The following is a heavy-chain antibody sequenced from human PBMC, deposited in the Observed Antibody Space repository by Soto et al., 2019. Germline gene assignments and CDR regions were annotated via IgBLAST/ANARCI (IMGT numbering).Heavy chain of an antibody. Sequence: SETLSLTCAVSGGSINSYYWAWIRQPPGKGLEWIGYVYYTGTTSYNPSLKSRVTISVDTSRNQISLKLTSVTAMDTAVYYCAGGRFTVVRGFMNCFASSGQDTLAIVS. CDR1: GGSINSYY. CDR2: VYYTGTT. J-gene: IGHJ5*01. D-gene: IGHD3-10*01. CDR3: AGGRFTVVRGFMNCFAS. V-gene: IGHV4-59*12.